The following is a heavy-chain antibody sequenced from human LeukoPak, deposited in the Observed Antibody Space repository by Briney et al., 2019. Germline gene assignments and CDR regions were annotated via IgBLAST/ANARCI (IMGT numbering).Heavy chain of an antibody. CDR3: ATGIFCATSTCPGYGNYYYFMDV. CDR1: VFTFRNYC. D-gene: IGHD3-3*02. Sequence: WVSLRLSWSASVFTFRNYCIHSLRQAPRKGLYYVGRVDPKYDQSIYAERFRGRVILTDDRPSNTDYMDLSSLGADDTAVYYCATGIFCATSTCPGYGNYYYFMDVWGEGTTVTV. J-gene: IGHJ6*03. CDR2: VDPKYDQS. V-gene: IGHV1-24*01.